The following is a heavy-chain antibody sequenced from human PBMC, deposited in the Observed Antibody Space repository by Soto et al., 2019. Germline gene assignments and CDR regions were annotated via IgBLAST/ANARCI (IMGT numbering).Heavy chain of an antibody. J-gene: IGHJ4*02. CDR1: GCSISNYF. CDR2: IHYSGTT. Sequence: SETLSLPCTVSGCSISNYFWTWIRPPPGKGLEWIGYIHYSGTTSFFPSYNPSLRSRVTISEDTSKNQFSLKLLSVTTADTAVYFCAAGEASSRNLAPYYLEFWGQGTLVTVSS. CDR3: AAGEASSRNLAPYYLEF. D-gene: IGHD6-13*01. V-gene: IGHV4-59*01.